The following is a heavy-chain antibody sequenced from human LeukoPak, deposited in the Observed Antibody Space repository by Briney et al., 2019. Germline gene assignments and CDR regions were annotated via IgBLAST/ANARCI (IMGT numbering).Heavy chain of an antibody. J-gene: IGHJ5*02. CDR3: AKDQPSIAARPPS. Sequence: GGSLRLSCAASGFTFSSYAMNWVRQAPGKGLDWVSAINGSGGSTYYADSVKGRFTISRDNSKNTLYLQMNSLRAEATAVYYCAKDQPSIAARPPSWGQGTLVTVSS. CDR2: INGSGGST. V-gene: IGHV3-23*01. D-gene: IGHD6-6*01. CDR1: GFTFSSYA.